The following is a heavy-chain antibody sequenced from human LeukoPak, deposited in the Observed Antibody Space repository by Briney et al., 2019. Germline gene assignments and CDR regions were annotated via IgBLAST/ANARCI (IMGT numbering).Heavy chain of an antibody. Sequence: GGTLRLSCAASGFIFSSYGMSWVRQAPGKGLEWVSYLSSSSSTIYYADSVKGRFTISRDNAKNSLFLQMNSLRAEDTAVYYCARADVDTAMAYFDYWGQGTLVTVSS. D-gene: IGHD5-18*01. CDR1: GFIFSSYG. V-gene: IGHV3-48*01. CDR3: ARADVDTAMAYFDY. J-gene: IGHJ4*02. CDR2: LSSSSSTI.